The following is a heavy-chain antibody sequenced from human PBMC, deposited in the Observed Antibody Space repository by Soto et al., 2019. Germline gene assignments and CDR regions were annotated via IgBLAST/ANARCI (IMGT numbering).Heavy chain of an antibody. J-gene: IGHJ5*02. CDR1: GFSLSTSEVG. Sequence: QITLKESGPTLVKPTQTLTLTCTFSGFSLSTSEVGVSWIRQPPGKALQWLALIYWDDDKRYSPSLKSRLTITKDTSKNQVVLTMTNMDPDDTATYYCAHAPGIAVTTNWFDPWGQGILVTVSS. V-gene: IGHV2-5*02. D-gene: IGHD6-19*01. CDR3: AHAPGIAVTTNWFDP. CDR2: IYWDDDK.